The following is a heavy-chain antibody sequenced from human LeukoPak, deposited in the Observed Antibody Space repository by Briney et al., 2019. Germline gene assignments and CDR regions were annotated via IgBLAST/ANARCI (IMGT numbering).Heavy chain of an antibody. J-gene: IGHJ4*02. CDR3: ARDGLEGVVITPAFDY. V-gene: IGHV4-39*07. D-gene: IGHD3-22*01. CDR1: GYSISSSSYY. CDR2: IYYSGST. Sequence: PSETLSLTCSVSGYSISSSSYYWGWIRQPPGKGLEWIGSIYYSGSTYYNPSLKSRVTISVDTSKNQFSLKLSSVTAADTAVYYCARDGLEGVVITPAFDYWGQGTLVTVSS.